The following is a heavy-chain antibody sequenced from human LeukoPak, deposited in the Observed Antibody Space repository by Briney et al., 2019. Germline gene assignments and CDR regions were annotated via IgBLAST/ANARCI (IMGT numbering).Heavy chain of an antibody. CDR3: ARLAVGGTQEYWYFLY. CDR1: GYTFTGYY. CDR2: TNPNNGGT. V-gene: IGHV1-2*02. J-gene: IGHJ4*02. Sequence: ASVKVSCKASGYTFTGYYIHWVRQAPGQGLEWMGWTNPNNGGTDYAQKFQGRVTMTRDTSISTAYMELSRLRSDDTAVYYCARLAVGGTQEYWYFLYWGQGTLVTVSS. D-gene: IGHD6-19*01.